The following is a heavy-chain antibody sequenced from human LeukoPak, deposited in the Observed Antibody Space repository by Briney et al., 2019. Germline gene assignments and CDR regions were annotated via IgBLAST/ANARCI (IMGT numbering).Heavy chain of an antibody. D-gene: IGHD3-10*01. CDR1: GFTFSSYE. V-gene: IGHV3-48*03. CDR2: ISSSGSTI. CDR3: LGVYYNGMDV. J-gene: IGHJ6*04. Sequence: GGSLRLSCVASGFTFSSYEMNWVRQAPGKGLEWVSYISSSGSTIYYADSVKGRFTISRDNAKNSLYLQMNSLRAEDAAVYYCLGVYYNGMDVWGKGTTVTVSS.